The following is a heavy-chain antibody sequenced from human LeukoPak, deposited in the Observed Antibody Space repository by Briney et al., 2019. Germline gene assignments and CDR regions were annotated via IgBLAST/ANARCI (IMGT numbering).Heavy chain of an antibody. J-gene: IGHJ6*02. V-gene: IGHV1-69*13. D-gene: IGHD3-3*01. CDR3: ARGDSWSGYDLANYYYGMDV. CDR2: IIPIFGTA. CDR1: GGTFSSYA. Sequence: SVKVSCKASGGTFSSYAISWARQAPGQGLEWMGGIIPIFGTANYAQKFQGRVTITADESTSTAYMELSSLRSEDTAVYYCARGDSWSGYDLANYYYGMDVWGQGTTVTVSS.